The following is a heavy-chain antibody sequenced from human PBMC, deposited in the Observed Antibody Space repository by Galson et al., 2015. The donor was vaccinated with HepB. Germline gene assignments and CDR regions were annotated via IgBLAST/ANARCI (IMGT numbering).Heavy chain of an antibody. J-gene: IGHJ5*02. CDR1: GGTFSSYA. Sequence: SVKVSCKASGGTFSSYAISWVRQAPGQGLEWMGGIIPIFGTANYAQKFQGGVTITADKSTSTAYMELSSLRSEDTAVYYCARGFTFGGVIAMSWFDPWGQGTLVTVSS. CDR2: IIPIFGTA. D-gene: IGHD3-16*02. V-gene: IGHV1-69*06. CDR3: ARGFTFGGVIAMSWFDP.